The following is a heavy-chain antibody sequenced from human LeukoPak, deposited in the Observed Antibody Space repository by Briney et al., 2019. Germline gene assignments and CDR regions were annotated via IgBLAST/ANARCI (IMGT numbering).Heavy chain of an antibody. Sequence: GGSLRLSCAASGFTFSSSWMGWVRQAPGMGLEWVATIKQDGSEKYYLDSVKGRFTISRDNAKNSLYLQMNSLRAEDTAVYYCARVGGYYDSSGYLLNWFDPWGQGTLVTVSS. CDR2: IKQDGSEK. D-gene: IGHD3-22*01. CDR3: ARVGGYYDSSGYLLNWFDP. V-gene: IGHV3-7*01. CDR1: GFTFSSSW. J-gene: IGHJ5*02.